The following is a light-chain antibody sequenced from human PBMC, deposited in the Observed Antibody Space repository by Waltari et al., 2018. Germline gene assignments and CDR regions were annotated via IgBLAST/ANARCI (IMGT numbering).Light chain of an antibody. J-gene: IGKJ1*01. CDR3: QQYYSYPWT. CDR2: AAS. CDR1: QGVSSY. V-gene: IGKV1-8*01. Sequence: AIRMTQSPSSLSASTGDRVTITCRASQGVSSYLAWYQQKPGKAPNLLIYAASTLQSGVPSRFCGSGSGTDFSLIISCLQSEDFATYYCQQYYSYPWTFGQGTKVEI.